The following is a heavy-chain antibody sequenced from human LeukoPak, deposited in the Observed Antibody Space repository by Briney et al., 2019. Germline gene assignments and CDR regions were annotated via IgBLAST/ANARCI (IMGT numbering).Heavy chain of an antibody. D-gene: IGHD6-6*01. CDR2: ISAYTGNT. CDR3: ARDSPHSSSDY. J-gene: IGHJ4*02. Sequence: ASVKVSCEASDYTFTNYGITWVRQAPGQGLEWMGWISAYTGNTNYAQKIQGRVTMTTDTSTSTAYMELRSLRSDDTAVYYCARDSPHSSSDYCGQGTLVTVSS. CDR1: DYTFTNYG. V-gene: IGHV1-18*01.